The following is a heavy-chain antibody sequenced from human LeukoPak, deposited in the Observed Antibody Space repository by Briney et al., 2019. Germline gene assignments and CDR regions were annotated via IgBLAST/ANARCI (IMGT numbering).Heavy chain of an antibody. V-gene: IGHV4-61*02. D-gene: IGHD1-26*01. CDR3: ARWGKKAFDY. CDR1: GGSISSGSYY. CDR2: IYTSGST. Sequence: SETLSLTCTVSGGSISSGSYYWSWNRQPAGKGLEWIGRIYTSGSTNYNPSLKSRVTISVDTSKNQFSLKLSSVTAADTAVYYCARWGKKAFDYWGQGTLVTVSS. J-gene: IGHJ4*02.